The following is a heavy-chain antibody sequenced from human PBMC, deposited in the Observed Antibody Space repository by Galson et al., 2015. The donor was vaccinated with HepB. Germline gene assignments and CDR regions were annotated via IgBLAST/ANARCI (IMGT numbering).Heavy chain of an antibody. CDR2: INSDGTYI. CDR3: ARTRGAAAGIFDY. Sequence: SLRLSCAASGFTFSNYWMHWVRQAPGKGLVWVSRINSDGTYITYADSVKGRFTISRDNAKSTLYLQMNSPRAEDTALYYCARTRGAAAGIFDYWGQGSLVTASS. V-gene: IGHV3-74*01. D-gene: IGHD6-13*01. CDR1: GFTFSNYW. J-gene: IGHJ4*02.